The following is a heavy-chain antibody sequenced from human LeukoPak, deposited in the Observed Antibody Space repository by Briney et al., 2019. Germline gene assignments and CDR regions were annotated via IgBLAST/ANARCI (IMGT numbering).Heavy chain of an antibody. CDR3: ARDPMVSSVISGDDAFDI. J-gene: IGHJ3*02. V-gene: IGHV3-21*01. CDR2: ISSSSSYI. D-gene: IGHD3-10*01. Sequence: GGSLRLSCAASGFTFSSYSMNWVRQAPGQGLEWVSSISSSSSYIYYADSVKGRVTISRDNAKNSLYLQMNSLRAEDTAVYYCARDPMVSSVISGDDAFDIWGQGTMVTVSS. CDR1: GFTFSSYS.